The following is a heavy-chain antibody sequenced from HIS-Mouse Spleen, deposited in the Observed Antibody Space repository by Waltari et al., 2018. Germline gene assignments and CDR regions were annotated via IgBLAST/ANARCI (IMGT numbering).Heavy chain of an antibody. CDR2: ISYDGSNK. Sequence: QVQLVESGGGVVQPGRSLRLSCAASGFTFSSYAMHWVRQAPGKGLAWVAVISYDGSNKYYADSVKGRFTISRDNSKNTLYLQMNSLRAEDTAVYYCARGPPGDRGYYFDYWGQGTLVTVSS. CDR1: GFTFSSYA. J-gene: IGHJ4*02. V-gene: IGHV3-30*04. CDR3: ARGPPGDRGYYFDY. D-gene: IGHD7-27*01.